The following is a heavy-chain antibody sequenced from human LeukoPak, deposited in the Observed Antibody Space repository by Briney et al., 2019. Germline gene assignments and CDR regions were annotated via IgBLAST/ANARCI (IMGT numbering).Heavy chain of an antibody. D-gene: IGHD3-16*01. V-gene: IGHV3-7*04. CDR2: IKEDGTEK. CDR1: GFTFSSYG. Sequence: GGSLRLSCAASGFTFSSYGMHWVRQAPGKGLEWVANIKEDGTEKYYVESRFTISRDNAKNSLHLEMNSLRAEDTAVYYCARASLITFGGGAYFDYWGQGTLVTVSS. J-gene: IGHJ4*02. CDR3: ARASLITFGGGAYFDY.